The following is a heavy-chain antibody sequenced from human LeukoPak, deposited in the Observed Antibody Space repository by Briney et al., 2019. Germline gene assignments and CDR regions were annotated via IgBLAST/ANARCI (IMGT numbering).Heavy chain of an antibody. V-gene: IGHV4-39*01. D-gene: IGHD3-3*01. CDR1: GGSISSSSYY. J-gene: IGHJ6*03. CDR2: IYYSGST. CDR3: ARLGGNDYDFWSGYHKYYMDV. Sequence: NSSQTLSLTCTVSGGSISSSSYYWGWIRQPPGKGLEWIGSIYYSGSTYYNPYLKSRVTISVDTSKNQFSLKLSSVTAADTAVYYCARLGGNDYDFWSGYHKYYMDVWGKGTTVTVSS.